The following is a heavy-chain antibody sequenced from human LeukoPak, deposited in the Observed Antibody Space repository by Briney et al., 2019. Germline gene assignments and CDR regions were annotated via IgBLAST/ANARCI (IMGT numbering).Heavy chain of an antibody. D-gene: IGHD3-16*01. CDR3: ARETSRKGVDC. CDR2: LFYGGST. Sequence: SETLSLTCTVSGGSISSGGSYWSWIRQHPGKGLEWIGYLFYGGSTYYNPSLKSHVTISVDTSKNQFSLRLASVTAADTAVYHCARETSRKGVDCWGQGTLVTVSS. J-gene: IGHJ4*02. CDR1: GGSISSGGSY. V-gene: IGHV4-31*01.